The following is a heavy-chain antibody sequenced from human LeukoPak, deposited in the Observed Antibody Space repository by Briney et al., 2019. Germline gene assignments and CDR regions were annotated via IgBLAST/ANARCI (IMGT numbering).Heavy chain of an antibody. CDR2: ISYDGSNK. CDR1: GFTFSSYA. D-gene: IGHD3-22*01. CDR3: ARDPTTYDSSGYYPGY. Sequence: GGSLRLSCAASGFTFSSYAMHWVRQAPGKGLEWVAVISYDGSNKYYADSVKGRFTISRDNSKNTLYLQMNSLRAEDTAVYCCARDPTTYDSSGYYPGYWGQGTLVTVSS. J-gene: IGHJ4*02. V-gene: IGHV3-30-3*01.